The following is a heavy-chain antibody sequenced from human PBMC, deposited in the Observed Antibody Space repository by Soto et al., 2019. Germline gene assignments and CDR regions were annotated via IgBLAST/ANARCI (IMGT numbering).Heavy chain of an antibody. CDR1: GGTFSRHA. J-gene: IGHJ3*02. D-gene: IGHD4-17*01. CDR3: AGAPPNATGDHDARAI. CDR2: IIPIVDAT. V-gene: IGHV1-69*12. Sequence: QVQLVQSGTEVKKPGSSVKVSCKASGGTFSRHAVSWVRQAPGQGLEWMGAIIPIVDATNDAQKFQHRATITADESASTVFMALRSLRSEDTALYFCAGAPPNATGDHDARAIWCQGTMVIVSS.